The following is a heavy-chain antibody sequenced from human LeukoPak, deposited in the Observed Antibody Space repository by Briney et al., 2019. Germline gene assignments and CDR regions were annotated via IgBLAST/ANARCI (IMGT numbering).Heavy chain of an antibody. J-gene: IGHJ4*02. Sequence: PGGSLRLSYAASGFTFSSYTMNWVRQAPGKGLEWVSSIISSGSYIYYADSVKGRFTISRDNAKNSLYLQMNSLRAEDTAVYYCARDFGGYCSSSNCYLGWLDYWGQGTLVTVSS. CDR1: GFTFSSYT. V-gene: IGHV3-21*03. CDR3: ARDFGGYCSSSNCYLGWLDY. D-gene: IGHD2-2*01. CDR2: IISSGSYI.